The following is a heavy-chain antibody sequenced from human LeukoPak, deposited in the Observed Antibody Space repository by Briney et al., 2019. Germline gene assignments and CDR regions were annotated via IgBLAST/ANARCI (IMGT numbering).Heavy chain of an antibody. CDR2: INPSGGST. V-gene: IGHV1-46*01. D-gene: IGHD1-26*01. Sequence: ASVKVSCRASGYTFTSYYMHWVRQAPGQGLEWMGIINPSGGSTSYAQKFQGRVTMTRDMSTSTVYMELSSLRSEDTAVYYCARVAGKSYAYYYYYMDVWGKGTTVTVSS. J-gene: IGHJ6*03. CDR1: GYTFTSYY. CDR3: ARVAGKSYAYYYYYMDV.